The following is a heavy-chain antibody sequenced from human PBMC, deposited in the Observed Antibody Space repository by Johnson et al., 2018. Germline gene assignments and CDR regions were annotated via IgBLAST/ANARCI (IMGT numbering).Heavy chain of an antibody. V-gene: IGHV3-9*01. J-gene: IGHJ1*01. CDR3: AKDREYDSSTYYSEYFQH. CDR1: GFTIDDYA. Sequence: VQLVQSGGGLVQPGRSLRLSCAASGFTIDDYAMHWVRQAPGKGLEWVSGISWDSGTRGYADSVKGRFTISRDNAKKSLYLQMNSLRAEDTAFYYCAKDREYDSSTYYSEYFQHWGQGTLVTVSS. CDR2: ISWDSGTR. D-gene: IGHD3-22*01.